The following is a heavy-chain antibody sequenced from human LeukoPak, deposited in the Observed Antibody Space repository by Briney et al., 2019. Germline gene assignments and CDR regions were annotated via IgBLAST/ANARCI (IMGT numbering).Heavy chain of an antibody. V-gene: IGHV1-24*01. CDR3: ATDRGEKAFAI. D-gene: IGHD3-10*01. J-gene: IGHJ3*02. Sequence: ASVTDSFKVSGYTLTELSMHWVRQAPGKGLEWMGGFDPEDGETIYAQKFQGRVTMTEDTSTDTAYMELSSLRSEDTAVYYCATDRGEKAFAISGDGTILTVSS. CDR1: GYTLTELS. CDR2: FDPEDGET.